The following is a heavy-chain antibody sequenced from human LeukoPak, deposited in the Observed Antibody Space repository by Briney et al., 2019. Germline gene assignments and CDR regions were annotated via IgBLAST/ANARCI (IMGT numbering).Heavy chain of an antibody. D-gene: IGHD5-18*01. CDR3: ARRPRVGLPPDHYMDV. J-gene: IGHJ6*03. CDR2: IYYSGST. V-gene: IGHV4-31*03. Sequence: PSQTLSLTFTVSGGSISSGGYYWSWIRQHPGKGLEWIGYIYYSGSTYYNPSLKSRVTISVDTSKNQFSLKLSSVTAADTAVYYCARRPRVGLPPDHYMDVWGKGTTVTVSS. CDR1: GGSISSGGYY.